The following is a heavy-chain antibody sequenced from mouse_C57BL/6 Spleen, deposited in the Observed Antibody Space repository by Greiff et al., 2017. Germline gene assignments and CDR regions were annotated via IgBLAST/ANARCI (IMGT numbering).Heavy chain of an antibody. D-gene: IGHD3-2*02. V-gene: IGHV1-61*01. J-gene: IGHJ3*01. CDR1: GYTFTSYW. Sequence: QVQLQQSGAELVRPGSSVKLSCKASGYTFTSYWMDWVKQRPGQGLEWIGNIYPSDSETHYNQKFKDKATLTVDKSSSTAYMQLSSLTSEDSAVYYCARWGGLRLGFAYWGQGTLVTVSA. CDR3: ARWGGLRLGFAY. CDR2: IYPSDSET.